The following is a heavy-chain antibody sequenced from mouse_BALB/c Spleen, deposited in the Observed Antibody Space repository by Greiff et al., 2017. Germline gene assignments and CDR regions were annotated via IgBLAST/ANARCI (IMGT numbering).Heavy chain of an antibody. CDR3: ATSDSSGYVWFAY. J-gene: IGHJ3*01. V-gene: IGHV2-6-4*01. CDR1: GFSLSRYS. D-gene: IGHD3-2*01. CDR2: IWGGGST. Sequence: VQGVESGPGLVAPSQSLSITCTVSGFSLSRYSVHWVRQPPGKGLEWLGMIWGGGSTDYNSALKSRLSISKDNSKSQVFLKMNSLQTDDTAMYYCATSDSSGYVWFAYWGQGTLVTVSA.